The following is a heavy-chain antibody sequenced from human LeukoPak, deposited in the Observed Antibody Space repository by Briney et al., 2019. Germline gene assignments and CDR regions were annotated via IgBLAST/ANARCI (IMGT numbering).Heavy chain of an antibody. D-gene: IGHD3-10*01. Sequence: SETLSLTCAVYGGSFSGYYWSWIRQPPGKGLERIGEINHSGSTNYNPSLKSRVTISVDTSKNQFSLKLSSVTAADTAVYYCARESVVRGVIITYYYYMDVWGKGTTVTVSS. CDR2: INHSGST. CDR3: ARESVVRGVIITYYYYMDV. V-gene: IGHV4-34*01. J-gene: IGHJ6*03. CDR1: GGSFSGYY.